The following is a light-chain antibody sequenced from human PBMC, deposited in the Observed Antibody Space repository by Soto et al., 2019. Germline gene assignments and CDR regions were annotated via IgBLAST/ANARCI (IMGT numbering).Light chain of an antibody. CDR2: AAS. V-gene: IGKV1-39*01. Sequence: DIQMTQSPSSLSASIGDGVTITCRASQSINSYLSWYQQKPGKAPKLLISAASNLQSGVPSRFSGSASATDFTLPISSMQPEDFATYHRQQSFSTLLITFGQGTRLEIK. CDR3: QQSFSTLLIT. CDR1: QSINSY. J-gene: IGKJ5*01.